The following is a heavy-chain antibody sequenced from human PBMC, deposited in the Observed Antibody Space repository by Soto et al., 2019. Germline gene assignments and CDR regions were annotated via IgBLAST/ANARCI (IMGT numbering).Heavy chain of an antibody. CDR3: ARGLRGISFYGMDV. D-gene: IGHD3-16*01. J-gene: IGHJ6*02. CDR1: GFTFSLYG. CDR2: IWYDGSNK. Sequence: QVQLVESGGGVVQPGRSLRLSCAASGFTFSLYGMHWVRQAPGKGLEWVAVIWYDGSNKFYADSVKGRFTISRDNSKNTLYLQMNSLRDEDTAVYYCARGLRGISFYGMDVWGQATTVIVSS. V-gene: IGHV3-33*01.